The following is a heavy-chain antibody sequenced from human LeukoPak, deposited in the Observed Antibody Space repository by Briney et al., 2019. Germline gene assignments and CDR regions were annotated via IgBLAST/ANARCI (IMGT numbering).Heavy chain of an antibody. CDR1: GYTFTGYY. J-gene: IGHJ5*02. V-gene: IGHV1-69*13. CDR3: ARTARWLQLLGVSWFDP. D-gene: IGHD5-24*01. Sequence: SVKVSCKASGYTFTGYYMHWARQAPGQGLEWMGGIIPIFGTANYAQKFQGRVTITADESTSTAYMELSSLRSEDTAVYYCARTARWLQLLGVSWFDPWGQGTLVTVSS. CDR2: IIPIFGTA.